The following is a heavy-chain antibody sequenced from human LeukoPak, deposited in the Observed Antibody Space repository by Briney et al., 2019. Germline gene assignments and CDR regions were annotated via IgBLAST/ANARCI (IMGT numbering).Heavy chain of an antibody. CDR2: ITAYNGNT. CDR1: GYTFTSYG. Sequence: ASVKVSCTASGYTFTSYGISWVRQAPGQGLEWMGWITAYNGNTNYAQKLQGRVTMTTDTSTSTAYMELRSLRSDDTAVYYCAREGTHCSGGSCYSLFDYWGQGTLVTVSS. D-gene: IGHD2-15*01. CDR3: AREGTHCSGGSCYSLFDY. J-gene: IGHJ4*02. V-gene: IGHV1-18*01.